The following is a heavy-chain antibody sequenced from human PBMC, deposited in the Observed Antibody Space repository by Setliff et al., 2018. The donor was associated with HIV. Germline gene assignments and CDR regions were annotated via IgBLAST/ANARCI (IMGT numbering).Heavy chain of an antibody. CDR3: ARHGHFYDSSSSDAFDI. CDR2: VSYSGST. CDR1: GGSISTYY. J-gene: IGHJ3*02. V-gene: IGHV4-59*08. D-gene: IGHD3-22*01. Sequence: ASETLSLTCNVSGGSISTYYWSWIRQPPGKGLEWLGYVSYSGSTNFNPSLESRLAMSVDMSKNHFSLKLRSVTAADTAVYYCARHGHFYDSSSSDAFDIWGHGTTVTVSS.